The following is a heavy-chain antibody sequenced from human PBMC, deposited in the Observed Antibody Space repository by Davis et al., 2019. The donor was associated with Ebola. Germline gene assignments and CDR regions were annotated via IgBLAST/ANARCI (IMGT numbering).Heavy chain of an antibody. J-gene: IGHJ6*02. CDR3: ASHIYYYYGMDV. CDR1: GYSITSYW. V-gene: IGHV5-10-1*01. CDR2: IDPSDSYT. Sequence: TVSCKGSGYSITSYWISWVRQMPGTGLERRGSIDPSDSYTNYSPSFQGHVTISADKSISTAYLQWSSLKASDTAMYYCASHIYYYYGMDVWGQGTTVTVSS.